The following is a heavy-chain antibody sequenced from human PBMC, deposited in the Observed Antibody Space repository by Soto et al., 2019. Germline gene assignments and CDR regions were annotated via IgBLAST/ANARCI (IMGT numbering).Heavy chain of an antibody. CDR1: GYTFTSYY. CDR2: INPSGGST. CDR3: ARHWSRYCSSTSCPFDY. D-gene: IGHD2-2*01. Sequence: ASVKVSCKASGYTFTSYYMHWVRQAPGQGLEWMGIINPSGGSTSYAQKFQGRVTMTRDTSTSTVYMELSSLRSEDTAMYYCARHWSRYCSSTSCPFDYWGQGTLVTVSS. V-gene: IGHV1-46*01. J-gene: IGHJ4*02.